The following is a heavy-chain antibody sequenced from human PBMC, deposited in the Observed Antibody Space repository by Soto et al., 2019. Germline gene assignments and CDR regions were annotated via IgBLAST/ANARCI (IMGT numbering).Heavy chain of an antibody. J-gene: IGHJ6*02. CDR1: GGSISSGGYY. CDR2: IYYSGST. CDR3: ARGCPRDYYYYGMDV. Sequence: SETLSLTCTVSGGSISSGGYYWSWIRQHPGKGLEWIGYIYYSGSTYYNPSLKSRVTISVDTSKNQFSLKLSSVTAADTAVYYCARGCPRDYYYYGMDVWGQGTTVSVSS. V-gene: IGHV4-31*03.